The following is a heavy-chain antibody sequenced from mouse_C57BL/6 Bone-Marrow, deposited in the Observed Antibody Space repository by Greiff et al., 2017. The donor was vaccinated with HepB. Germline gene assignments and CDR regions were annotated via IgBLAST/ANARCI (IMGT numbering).Heavy chain of an antibody. CDR2: FYPGSGSI. V-gene: IGHV1-62-2*01. CDR1: GYTFTEYT. Sequence: VKLMESGAELVKPGASVKLSCKASGYTFTEYTIHWVKQRSGQGLEWIGWFYPGSGSIKYNEKFKDKATLTADKSSSTVYMELSRLTSEDSAVYFCARHEETTVVAKNYAMDYWGQGTSVTVSS. CDR3: ARHEETTVVAKNYAMDY. D-gene: IGHD1-1*01. J-gene: IGHJ4*01.